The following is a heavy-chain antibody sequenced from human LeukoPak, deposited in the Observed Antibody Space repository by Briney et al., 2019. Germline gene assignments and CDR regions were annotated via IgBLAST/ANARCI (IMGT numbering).Heavy chain of an antibody. CDR3: AKEMVRGVRLLDP. CDR2: ISYDGSNK. Sequence: GGSLRLSCAASGFTFSSYGMHWVRQAPGKGLEWVAVISYDGSNKYYADSVKGRSTISRDNSKNTLYLQMNSLRAEDTGVYGCAKEMVRGVRLLDPWGQGNLVTVSS. V-gene: IGHV3-30*18. D-gene: IGHD3-10*01. J-gene: IGHJ5*02. CDR1: GFTFSSYG.